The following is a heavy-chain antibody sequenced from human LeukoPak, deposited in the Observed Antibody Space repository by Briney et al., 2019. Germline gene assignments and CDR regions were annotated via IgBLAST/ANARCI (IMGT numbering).Heavy chain of an antibody. V-gene: IGHV4-34*01. Sequence: SETLSLTCAVYGGSFCGYYWSWIRQPPGKGLEWIGEINHSGSTNYNPSLKSRVTISVDTAKNQCSLKLSSVTAADTAVYYCARGPRRFRLGGNNRTPFDYWGQGTLVTVSS. D-gene: IGHD1/OR15-1a*01. CDR3: ARGPRRFRLGGNNRTPFDY. CDR1: GGSFCGYY. J-gene: IGHJ4*02. CDR2: INHSGST.